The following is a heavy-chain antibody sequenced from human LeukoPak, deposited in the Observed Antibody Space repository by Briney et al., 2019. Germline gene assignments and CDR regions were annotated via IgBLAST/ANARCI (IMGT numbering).Heavy chain of an antibody. V-gene: IGHV3-74*01. Sequence: PGGSLRLSFAASGFTFSSYWMHWVRQAPGKGLVWVSRINSDGSSTSYADSVKGRFTISRDNAKNTLYLQMNSLRAEDTAVYYCATQLVVVTGVDGMDVWGQGTTVTVSS. CDR2: INSDGSST. CDR3: ATQLVVVTGVDGMDV. CDR1: GFTFSSYW. J-gene: IGHJ6*02. D-gene: IGHD2-21*02.